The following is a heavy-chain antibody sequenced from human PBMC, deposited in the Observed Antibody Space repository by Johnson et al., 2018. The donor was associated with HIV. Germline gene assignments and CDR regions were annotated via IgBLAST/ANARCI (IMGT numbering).Heavy chain of an antibody. J-gene: IGHJ3*02. CDR2: IRYDGSNK. D-gene: IGHD1-26*01. V-gene: IGHV3-30*02. CDR3: AKGRWEATTYDDAFDI. CDR1: GFTFEDYA. Sequence: QVQLVESGGGLVQPGRSLRLSCVASGFTFEDYAMHWVRQAPGKGLEWVAFIRYDGSNKYYADSVKGRFTISRDNSKNTLYLQMNSLRAEDTAVYYCAKGRWEATTYDDAFDIWGQGTMVTVSS.